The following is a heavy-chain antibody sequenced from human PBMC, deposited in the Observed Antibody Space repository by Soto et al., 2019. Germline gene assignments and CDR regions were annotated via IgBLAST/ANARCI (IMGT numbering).Heavy chain of an antibody. CDR1: GFTFSSYS. J-gene: IGHJ6*03. Sequence: GGSLRLSCAASGFTFSSYSMNWVRQAPGKGLEWVSYISSSSSTIYYADSVKGRFTISRDNAKNSLYLQMNSLRAEDTAVYYCASFLPIANSSSWYPAYYYYYYMDVWGKGTTVTVSS. CDR3: ASFLPIANSSSWYPAYYYYYYMDV. CDR2: ISSSSSTI. D-gene: IGHD6-13*01. V-gene: IGHV3-48*01.